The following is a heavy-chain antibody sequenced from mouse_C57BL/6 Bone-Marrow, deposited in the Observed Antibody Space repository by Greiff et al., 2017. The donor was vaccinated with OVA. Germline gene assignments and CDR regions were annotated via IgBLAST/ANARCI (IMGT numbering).Heavy chain of an antibody. CDR1: GFTFSDYG. CDR3: ARHGNWYFDV. Sequence: EVQLVESGGGLVQPGGSLKLSCAASGFTFSDYGMAWVRQAPRTGPEWVAFISNLAYSIYYADTVTGRFTISRENAKNTLYLEMSSLRSEDTAMYYCARHGNWYFDVWGTGTTVTVSS. J-gene: IGHJ1*03. CDR2: ISNLAYSI. D-gene: IGHD1-1*02. V-gene: IGHV5-15*01.